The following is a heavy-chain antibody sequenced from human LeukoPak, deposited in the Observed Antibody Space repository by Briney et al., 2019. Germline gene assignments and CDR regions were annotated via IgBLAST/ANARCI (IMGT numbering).Heavy chain of an antibody. CDR1: GGSISSYY. J-gene: IGHJ5*02. D-gene: IGHD3-3*01. CDR3: ARLSSMNYDFWSGYTNWFDP. CDR2: IYYRVST. Sequence: SETLSLTCTVSGGSISSYYWSWIRHPPEKRLEWIGYIYYRVSTTYNPSLKSRVNISVDTSKNQFSLKLSSVTAADTAVYYCARLSSMNYDFWSGYTNWFDPWGQGTLVTVSS. V-gene: IGHV4-59*08.